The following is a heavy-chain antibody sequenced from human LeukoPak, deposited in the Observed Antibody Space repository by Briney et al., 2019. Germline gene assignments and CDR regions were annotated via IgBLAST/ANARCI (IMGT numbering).Heavy chain of an antibody. D-gene: IGHD3-16*01. CDR1: GLTISSYW. J-gene: IGHJ3*02. CDR3: ARGGRAAFDI. Sequence: GGALSLSCAASGLTISSYWMSWVRKAPGKGLEWVANIKQDGSAKYYVDSVKGRFTISRDNAKNSLYLQMNSLRAEDTAVYYCARGGRAAFDIWGQGTMVTVSS. CDR2: IKQDGSAK. V-gene: IGHV3-7*01.